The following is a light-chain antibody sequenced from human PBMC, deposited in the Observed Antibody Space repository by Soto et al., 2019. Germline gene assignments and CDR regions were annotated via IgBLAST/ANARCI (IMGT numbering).Light chain of an antibody. CDR3: QQYNSYRT. J-gene: IGKJ1*01. Sequence: SALSASVGDRFTITCRASQSIYNWLAWYQQKPGKAPKLLIYDASTLQSGVPSRFRGSVSGTDFTLTISSLQPDDFATYFCQQYNSYRTFGHGTKVDIK. V-gene: IGKV1-5*01. CDR1: QSIYNW. CDR2: DAS.